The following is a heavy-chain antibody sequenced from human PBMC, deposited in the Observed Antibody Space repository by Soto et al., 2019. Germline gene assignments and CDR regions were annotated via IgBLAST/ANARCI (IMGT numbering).Heavy chain of an antibody. CDR1: GFTFSTFA. V-gene: IGHV3-23*01. J-gene: IGHJ4*02. Sequence: PGGSLRLSCAASGFTFSTFAMHWVRQAPGKGLEWVSAISDSGGSTYYADSVKGRFTISRDNSKNTLYLQMNRLRAEDTAVYYCAKGGGWLYYFDYWGQGALVTVSS. D-gene: IGHD6-19*01. CDR2: ISDSGGST. CDR3: AKGGGWLYYFDY.